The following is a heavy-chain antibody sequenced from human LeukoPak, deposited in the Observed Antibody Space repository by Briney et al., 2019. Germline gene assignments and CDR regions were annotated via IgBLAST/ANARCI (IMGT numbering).Heavy chain of an antibody. CDR1: GFTFRSFW. D-gene: IGHD5-12*01. V-gene: IGHV3-74*01. Sequence: PGGSLRLSCAASGFTFRSFWIHWVRQAPGKGLVWVGRINNDGTDTIYADSVKGRFTVSRDNAKNTLYQQMNSLRVEDTAVYFCARGGFSHGFDVWGQGTVVTVSS. CDR2: INNDGTDT. CDR3: ARGGFSHGFDV. J-gene: IGHJ3*01.